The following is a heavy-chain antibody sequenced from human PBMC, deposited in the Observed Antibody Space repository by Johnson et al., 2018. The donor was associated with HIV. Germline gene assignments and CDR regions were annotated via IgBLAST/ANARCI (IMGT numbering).Heavy chain of an antibody. V-gene: IGHV3-30*04. Sequence: QVQLVESGGGVVQPGGSLRLSCVASGFTFSQFAMHWVRQAPGKGLEWVAIISYDGTKKYYADSVRGRFTISRDNSKNTLYLQMNSLRAEDTAVYYCAKAFPYCTGGSCYPHRSPHDAFDIWGQGTMVTVSS. CDR1: GFTFSQFA. CDR2: ISYDGTKK. J-gene: IGHJ3*02. CDR3: AKAFPYCTGGSCYPHRSPHDAFDI. D-gene: IGHD2-15*01.